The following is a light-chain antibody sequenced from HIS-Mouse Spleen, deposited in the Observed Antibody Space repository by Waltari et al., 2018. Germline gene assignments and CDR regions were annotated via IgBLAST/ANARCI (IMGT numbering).Light chain of an antibody. V-gene: IGLV5-45*03. J-gene: IGLJ3*02. CDR2: YKSDSDK. Sequence: QAVLTQPSSLSASPGASASLTCTLRSGLHVGTYRTSCYQQNPGSPPQYLLRYKSDSDKQQGSGVPSRFSGSKDASANAGILLISGLQSEDEADYYCMIWHSSAWVFGGGTKLTVL. CDR1: SGLHVGTYR. CDR3: MIWHSSAWV.